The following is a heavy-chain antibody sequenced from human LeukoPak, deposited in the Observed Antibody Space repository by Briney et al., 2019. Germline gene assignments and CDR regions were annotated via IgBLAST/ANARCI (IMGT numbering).Heavy chain of an antibody. CDR1: GYSFSSYW. CDR3: ARRSSSGGYYFDY. J-gene: IGHJ4*02. Sequence: GESLKISCKGSGYSFSSYWIGWVRQMPGKGPEWMVIIYPGDSDVKYGPSFEGQVTISADKSNTPAYLQWSSLKASDTAVYYCARRSSSGGYYFDYWGQGTLVTVSS. CDR2: IYPGDSDV. V-gene: IGHV5-51*01. D-gene: IGHD3-16*01.